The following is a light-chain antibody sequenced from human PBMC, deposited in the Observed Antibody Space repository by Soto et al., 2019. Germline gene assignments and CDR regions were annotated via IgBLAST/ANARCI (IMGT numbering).Light chain of an antibody. CDR3: SSYTSSSTLV. CDR1: SSDVGGHNS. J-gene: IGLJ1*01. V-gene: IGLV2-14*01. CDR2: DVS. Sequence: QSVLTQPASVSGSPGQSITISCTGTSSDVGGHNSVAWYQHNPGKAPKLVIHDVSYRPAGASNRFSGSKSGNTASLTISGLQAEDEADYYCSSYTSSSTLVFGTGTKLTVL.